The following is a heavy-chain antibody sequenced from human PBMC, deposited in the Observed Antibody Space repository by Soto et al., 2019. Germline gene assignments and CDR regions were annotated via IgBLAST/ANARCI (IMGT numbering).Heavy chain of an antibody. D-gene: IGHD3-3*01. Sequence: QVQLVQSGAEVKKPGASVTVSCKASGYTFSRHGISWVRQAPGQGLEWMAWSSNTNYAQKFQGRLTLTTNPSTRTAYMELRSLRSDDTAVYYCARGGDDFSSGYYYEYWGQGPLVTVSS. V-gene: IGHV1-18*04. CDR3: ARGGDDFSSGYYYEY. CDR2: SSNT. J-gene: IGHJ4*02. CDR1: GYTFSRHG.